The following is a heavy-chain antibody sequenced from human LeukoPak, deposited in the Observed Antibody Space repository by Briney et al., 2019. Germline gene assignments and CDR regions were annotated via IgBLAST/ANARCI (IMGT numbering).Heavy chain of an antibody. J-gene: IGHJ6*03. D-gene: IGHD1-1*01. Sequence: PGGSLRLSCAASGFTFSSFDMHWVRQPTGQGLEWVSTIGTASDTYYPGSVEGRFTLSRHNAKTFLYLQMNSLTAGETAVYYCARGPPRGKYYYMDVWGKGTTVTVSS. CDR3: ARGPPRGKYYYMDV. CDR2: IGTASDT. V-gene: IGHV3-13*01. CDR1: GFTFSSFD.